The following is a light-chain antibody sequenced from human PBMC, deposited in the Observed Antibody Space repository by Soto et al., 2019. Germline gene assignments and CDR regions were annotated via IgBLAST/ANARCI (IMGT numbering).Light chain of an antibody. V-gene: IGLV2-23*02. CDR1: SSDVAIYDL. CDR2: EVT. Sequence: QSVLTQPASVSGSPGQSITISCTGTSSDVAIYDLVSWYQHHPGTAPKLILYEVTKRPSGVSNRFSGSKSGNTASLTISGLQTEDDSHYYCCSYANGNTLLFGGGTKVTLL. J-gene: IGLJ2*01. CDR3: CSYANGNTLL.